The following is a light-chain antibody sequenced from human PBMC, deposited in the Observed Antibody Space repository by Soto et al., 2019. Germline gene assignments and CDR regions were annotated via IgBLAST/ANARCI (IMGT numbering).Light chain of an antibody. Sequence: DIQMTQSPSAVSASVGYTVTITCRASQSISSWLAWYQQKPGKAPKLLIYDASSLESGVPSRFSGSGSGTEFTLTISSLQPDDFATYYCQQYNSYPWTFGQGTKVDIK. CDR1: QSISSW. CDR2: DAS. J-gene: IGKJ1*01. CDR3: QQYNSYPWT. V-gene: IGKV1-5*01.